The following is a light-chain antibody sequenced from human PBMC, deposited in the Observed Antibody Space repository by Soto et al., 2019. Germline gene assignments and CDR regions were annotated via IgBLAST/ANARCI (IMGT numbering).Light chain of an antibody. J-gene: IGKJ4*01. CDR1: QSVSSNY. V-gene: IGKV3-20*01. CDR3: QQYVSSPLT. Sequence: EIVLTQSPGTLSLSPGERATLSCRASQSVSSNYLAWYQQKPGQAPRLLIYGASSRVTGIPDRFSGSGSGTDFTLTISRLEPEDFAVYYCQQYVSSPLTFGGGAKVEIK. CDR2: GAS.